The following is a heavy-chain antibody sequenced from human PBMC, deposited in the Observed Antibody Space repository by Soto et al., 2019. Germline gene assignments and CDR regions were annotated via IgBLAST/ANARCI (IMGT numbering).Heavy chain of an antibody. J-gene: IGHJ5*02. Sequence: KVSCKASGGTFSSYSISWVRQAPGQGLEWMGGIIPIFGTADYAQKFQGRVTITADKSTSTAYMELSSLRSEDTAVYYCAKGFSYGSGSYNWFDPWGQGTLVTVSS. V-gene: IGHV1-69*06. CDR1: GGTFSSYS. CDR3: AKGFSYGSGSYNWFDP. CDR2: IIPIFGTA. D-gene: IGHD3-10*01.